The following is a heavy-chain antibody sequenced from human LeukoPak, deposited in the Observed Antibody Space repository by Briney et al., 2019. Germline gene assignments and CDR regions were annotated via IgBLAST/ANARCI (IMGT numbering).Heavy chain of an antibody. CDR3: GSSSSVYYYHGLDV. V-gene: IGHV3-53*04. D-gene: IGHD6-6*01. CDR1: GFTVSSSY. J-gene: IGHJ6*02. CDR2: IYSVGST. Sequence: GGSLRLSCEASGFTVSSSYMSWVRQAPGKGLEWVSVIYSVGSTYYADSVKGRFTISRHNSKNTLYLQMDSLRAEDTAVYYCGSSSSVYYYHGLDVWGQGTTVTVSS.